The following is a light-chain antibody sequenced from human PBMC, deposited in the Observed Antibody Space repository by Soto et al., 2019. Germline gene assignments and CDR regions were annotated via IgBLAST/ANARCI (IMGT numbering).Light chain of an antibody. CDR2: GNS. Sequence: QSVLTQPPSVSGAPGQRGTISCTGSSSNIGAGHDVHWYQQLPGTAPKFLIYGNSNRPSGVPDRFSGSKSGTSASLAITGLQTEDEADYYCQSYDSSLSGYVFGTGTKVTVL. J-gene: IGLJ1*01. CDR3: QSYDSSLSGYV. V-gene: IGLV1-40*01. CDR1: SSNIGAGHD.